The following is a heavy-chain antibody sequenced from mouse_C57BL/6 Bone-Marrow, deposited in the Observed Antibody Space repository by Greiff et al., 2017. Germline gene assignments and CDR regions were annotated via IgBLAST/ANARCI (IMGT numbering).Heavy chain of an antibody. V-gene: IGHV1-55*01. CDR2: IYPGSGST. J-gene: IGHJ2*01. D-gene: IGHD1-1*01. CDR1: GYTFTSYW. CDR3: AREDYYSSSYDD. Sequence: VKLQESGAELVKPGASVKMSCKASGYTFTSYWITWVKPRPGQGLEWIGDIYPGSGSTYSNEQFKSKATLTVDTSSSTSYMQRSSLTSEDTAVYYCAREDYYSSSYDDWGQGTTLTVSS.